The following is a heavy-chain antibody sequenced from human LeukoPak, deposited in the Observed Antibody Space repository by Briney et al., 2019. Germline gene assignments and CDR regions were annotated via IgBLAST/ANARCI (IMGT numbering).Heavy chain of an antibody. J-gene: IGHJ4*02. V-gene: IGHV1-3*01. Sequence: ASVKVSCKASGYTFITYVMHWVRQAPGQRLEWMGWLNAGNGLTKYSQKFQGTVTITRDTSASTAYMELSSLRSEDTAVYYCATSRNSARGIDYWGQGTRVTVSS. CDR1: GYTFITYV. CDR3: ATSRNSARGIDY. D-gene: IGHD2-15*01. CDR2: LNAGNGLT.